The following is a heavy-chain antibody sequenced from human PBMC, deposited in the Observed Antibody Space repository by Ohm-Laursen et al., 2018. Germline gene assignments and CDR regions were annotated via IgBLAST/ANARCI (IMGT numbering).Heavy chain of an antibody. J-gene: IGHJ3*02. Sequence: RSLRLSCTASGFTFDDYAMHWVRQAPGKGLEWVSGISWNSGSIGYADSVKGRFTISRDNAKNSLYLQMNSLRAEDTAVYYCARGPYYYDSSGYYDAFDIWGQGTMVTVSS. D-gene: IGHD3-22*01. V-gene: IGHV3-9*01. CDR2: ISWNSGSI. CDR3: ARGPYYYDSSGYYDAFDI. CDR1: GFTFDDYA.